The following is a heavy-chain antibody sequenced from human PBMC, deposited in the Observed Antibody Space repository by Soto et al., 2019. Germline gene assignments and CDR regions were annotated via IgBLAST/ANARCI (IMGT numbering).Heavy chain of an antibody. J-gene: IGHJ5*02. CDR3: ARSYHRVYNWFDP. CDR1: GGSISSYY. CDR2: IYYSGST. Sequence: SETLSLTCTVSGGSISSYYWSWIRQPPGKGLEWIGYIYYSGSTNYNPSLKSRVTISVDTSKNQFSLKLSSVTAADTAVYYCARSYHRVYNWFDPWGQGTLVTVSS. V-gene: IGHV4-59*01.